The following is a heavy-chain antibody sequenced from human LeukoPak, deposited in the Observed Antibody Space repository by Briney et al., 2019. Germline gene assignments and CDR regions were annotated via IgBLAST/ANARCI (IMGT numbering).Heavy chain of an antibody. D-gene: IGHD6-19*01. Sequence: SETLSLTCTVSGGSISSYYWTWVRQPPGKGLEWIGYIYNTGSTNYNPSLKSRVTISVDTSKNQFSLNLRSVTAADTAVYYCARFSGWSFFFDLWGQGTLVTVSS. CDR1: GGSISSYY. CDR2: IYNTGST. J-gene: IGHJ4*02. CDR3: ARFSGWSFFFDL. V-gene: IGHV4-59*01.